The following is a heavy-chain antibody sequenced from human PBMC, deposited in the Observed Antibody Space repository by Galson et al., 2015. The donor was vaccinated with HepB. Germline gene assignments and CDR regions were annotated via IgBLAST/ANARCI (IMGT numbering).Heavy chain of an antibody. Sequence: ETLSLTCAVSGDSISNDRWWSWVCQPPGEGLEWIGEAYHSGGTSYRPSLKSRVTISVDKSKNQFSLKLTSVTAADTAVYYCARAKEGRGYFDYWGQGTLVTVSS. D-gene: IGHD3-10*01. J-gene: IGHJ4*02. CDR3: ARAKEGRGYFDY. CDR1: GDSISNDRW. CDR2: AYHSGGT. V-gene: IGHV4-4*02.